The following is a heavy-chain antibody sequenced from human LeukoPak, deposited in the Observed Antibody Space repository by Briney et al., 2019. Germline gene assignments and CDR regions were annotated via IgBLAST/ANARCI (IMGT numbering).Heavy chain of an antibody. V-gene: IGHV3-66*01. CDR3: ARGRGGSYPEFDY. Sequence: GGSLRLSCAASGFTFSTYAMSWVRQAPGKGLEWVSVIYSGGSTYYADSVKGRFTISRDNSKNTLYLQMNSLRAEDTAVYYCARGRGGSYPEFDYWGQGTLVTVSS. J-gene: IGHJ4*02. CDR2: IYSGGST. D-gene: IGHD1-26*01. CDR1: GFTFSTYA.